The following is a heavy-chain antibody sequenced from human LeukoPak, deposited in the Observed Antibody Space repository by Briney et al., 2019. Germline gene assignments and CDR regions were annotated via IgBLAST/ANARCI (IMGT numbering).Heavy chain of an antibody. Sequence: SETLSLTCTVSGGSISSSSYYWGWIRQPPGKGLEWIGSIYYSGSTYYNPSLKSRVTISVDTSKNQFSLKLSSVTAADTAVYYCARDREFPVGYSYVKGDYWGQGTLVTVSS. CDR2: IYYSGST. CDR1: GGSISSSSYY. V-gene: IGHV4-39*07. D-gene: IGHD5-18*01. J-gene: IGHJ4*02. CDR3: ARDREFPVGYSYVKGDY.